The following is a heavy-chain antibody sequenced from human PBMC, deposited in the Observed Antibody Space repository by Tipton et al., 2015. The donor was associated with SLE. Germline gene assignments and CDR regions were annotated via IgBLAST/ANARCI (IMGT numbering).Heavy chain of an antibody. CDR2: IYSGGSA. J-gene: IGHJ6*03. Sequence: QLVQSGGGLIQPGGSLRLSCAASQFTVSSNYMNWVRQAPGKGLEWVSIIYSGGSADYADSVKGRFTISRDNSKNTLYLQMNSLRAEDTAIYYCARTYYMDVWGKGTTVTVSS. CDR1: QFTVSSNY. V-gene: IGHV3-53*01. CDR3: ARTYYMDV.